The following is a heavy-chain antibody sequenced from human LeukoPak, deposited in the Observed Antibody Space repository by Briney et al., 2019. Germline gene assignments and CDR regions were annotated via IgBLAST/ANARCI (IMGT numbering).Heavy chain of an antibody. Sequence: GGSLRLSCAASGFTFNNYAMNWVRQAPGKGLEWVSTISGSVGSTYYYADSVKGRFTISRDNSKNTLYLQMNSLRVEDTAVYYCARGGSYWPRGADYWGQGALVAVST. CDR3: ARGGSYWPRGADY. V-gene: IGHV3-23*01. CDR2: ISGSVGST. J-gene: IGHJ4*02. CDR1: GFTFNNYA. D-gene: IGHD1-26*01.